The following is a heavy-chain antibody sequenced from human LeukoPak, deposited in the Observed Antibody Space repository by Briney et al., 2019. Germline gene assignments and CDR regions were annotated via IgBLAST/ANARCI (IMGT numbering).Heavy chain of an antibody. D-gene: IGHD6-19*01. CDR2: IYYSGST. CDR1: DGSISSSSYY. V-gene: IGHV4-39*07. CDR3: ARDQGRWLVRTFDY. Sequence: SETLSLTCTVSDGSISSSSYYWGWIRQPPGKGLEWIGNIYYSGSTYYNPSLKSRVTISVDTSKNQFSLKLSSVAAADTAVYYCARDQGRWLVRTFDYWGQGTLVTVSS. J-gene: IGHJ4*02.